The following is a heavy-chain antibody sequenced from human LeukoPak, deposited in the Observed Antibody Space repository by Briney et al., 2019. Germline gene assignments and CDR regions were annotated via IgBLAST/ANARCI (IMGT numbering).Heavy chain of an antibody. CDR2: INPSSGDT. CDR1: AYTFTDYY. CDR3: ATTSGYFYY. Sequence: ASVKVSCKASAYTFTDYYVRWLRQAPGQGLEWMGRINPSSGDTNYAQNFQGRVTMTRDTSISTAYMELSRLRSDDTAVYYCATTSGYFYYWGQGTLVTVSS. V-gene: IGHV1-2*06. D-gene: IGHD1-26*01. J-gene: IGHJ4*02.